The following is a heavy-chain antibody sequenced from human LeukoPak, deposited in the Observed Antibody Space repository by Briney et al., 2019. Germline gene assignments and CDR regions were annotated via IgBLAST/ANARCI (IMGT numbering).Heavy chain of an antibody. CDR1: GFTVSGNY. J-gene: IGHJ4*02. CDR3: AISIHSYDTSGYFYK. V-gene: IGHV3-53*01. D-gene: IGHD3-22*01. CDR2: IYSGGNT. Sequence: GGSLRLSCAASGFTVSGNYMSWVRQAPGKGLEWVSVIYSGGNTYYADSVKGRFTISRDNSKNTLYLQMNSLRAEDTAVYYCAISIHSYDTSGYFYKWGQGTLVTVSS.